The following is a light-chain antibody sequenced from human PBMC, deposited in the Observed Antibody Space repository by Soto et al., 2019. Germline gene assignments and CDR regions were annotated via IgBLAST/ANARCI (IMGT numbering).Light chain of an antibody. CDR1: QSISSW. CDR3: QHYNRYAYT. V-gene: IGKV1-5*03. CDR2: KAS. Sequence: DIQMTQSPSTLSASVGDRVTITCRASQSISSWLAWYQQKPGKAPKLLIYKASSLESGVPSRFSGSGSGTEFTLTISVLQPDDFATYYCQHYNRYAYTFGQGTKLELK. J-gene: IGKJ2*01.